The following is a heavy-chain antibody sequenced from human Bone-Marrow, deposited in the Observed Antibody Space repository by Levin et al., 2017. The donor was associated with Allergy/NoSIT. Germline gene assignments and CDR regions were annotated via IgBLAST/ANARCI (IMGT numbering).Heavy chain of an antibody. D-gene: IGHD6-13*01. V-gene: IGHV1-2*02. J-gene: IGHJ3*02. CDR3: ARRAAIATPGRDYDAFDI. Sequence: GESLKISCKASGYTFTGYFMHWVRQAPGQGLEWMGWINGNSGGTSYSQKFQGRVTLTRDTSISTAYMELSSLRSDDTAVYYCARRAAIATPGRDYDAFDIWGQGTMVIVSS. CDR2: INGNSGGT. CDR1: GYTFTGYF.